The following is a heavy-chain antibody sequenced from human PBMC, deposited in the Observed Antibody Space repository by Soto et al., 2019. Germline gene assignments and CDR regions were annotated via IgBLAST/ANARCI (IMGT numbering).Heavy chain of an antibody. CDR2: IYYSGST. Sequence: SETLSLTCTVSGGSISSGGYYWSWIRHHPGKGLEWIGYIYYSGSTYYNPSLKSRVTISVDTSKNQFSLKLSSVTAADTAVYYCARVDAVFGESPYYFDYWGQGTLVTVSS. J-gene: IGHJ4*02. V-gene: IGHV4-31*03. CDR1: GGSISSGGYY. CDR3: ARVDAVFGESPYYFDY. D-gene: IGHD3-10*02.